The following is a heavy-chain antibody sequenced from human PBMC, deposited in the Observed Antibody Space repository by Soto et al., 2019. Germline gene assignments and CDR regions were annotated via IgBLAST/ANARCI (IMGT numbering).Heavy chain of an antibody. V-gene: IGHV4-59*01. CDR3: ARDNYFDY. Sequence: SETLSLTCIVSGGSISSYYWSWIRQPPGKGLEWIGNIYDSGSTNYNPSLKSRVTISLDTSKNQFSVQLSSVTAADTAVYYCARDNYFDYWGQGTLVTVSS. CDR2: IYDSGST. CDR1: GGSISSYY. J-gene: IGHJ4*02.